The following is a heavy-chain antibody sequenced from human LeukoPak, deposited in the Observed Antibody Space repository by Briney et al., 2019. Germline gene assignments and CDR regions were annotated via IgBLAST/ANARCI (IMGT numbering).Heavy chain of an antibody. CDR1: GLSFGSYG. V-gene: IGHV3-7*01. J-gene: IGHJ4*02. CDR2: IRKDGGDI. CDR3: ARDAFGDFSY. Sequence: GGSLRLSCVASGLSFGSYGMDWVRQAPGKGLEWVANIRKDGGDIHYVDSVKGRFTISRDNAKNSVYLQMHSLRAEDTAMYYCARDAFGDFSYWGQGILVTVSS. D-gene: IGHD3-10*01.